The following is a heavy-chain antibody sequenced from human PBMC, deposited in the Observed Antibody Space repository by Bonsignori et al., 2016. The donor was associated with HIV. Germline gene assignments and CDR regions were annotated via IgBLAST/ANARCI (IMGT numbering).Heavy chain of an antibody. CDR3: ARAMLALPDY. Sequence: WIRQPPGKGLEWIGSVFHSGGTYYNPSLKSRVTISLDTSKNQFSLKLSSVTAADTAVYHCARAMLALPDYWGQGTLVTVSS. V-gene: IGHV4-38-2*02. J-gene: IGHJ4*02. CDR2: VFHSGGT. D-gene: IGHD3-10*02.